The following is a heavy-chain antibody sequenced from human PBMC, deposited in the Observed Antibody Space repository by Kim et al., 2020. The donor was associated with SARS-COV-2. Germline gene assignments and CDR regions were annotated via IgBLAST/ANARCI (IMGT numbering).Heavy chain of an antibody. CDR3: ARGANTLSAFDL. V-gene: IGHV1-2*02. CDR2: T. Sequence: TKYAERFQGRDTMTRDTSISTVYMELSRLKSDDTAVYYCARGANTLSAFDLWGQGTMVTVSS. J-gene: IGHJ3*01.